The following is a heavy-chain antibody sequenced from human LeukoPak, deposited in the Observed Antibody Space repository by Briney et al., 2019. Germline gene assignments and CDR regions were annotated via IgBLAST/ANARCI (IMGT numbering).Heavy chain of an antibody. D-gene: IGHD5-18*01. V-gene: IGHV3-11*04. J-gene: IGHJ3*02. CDR3: ARDRAQYSYGFHDAFDI. CDR2: ISSSGSTI. Sequence: GGSLRLSCAAPGFTFSDYYMSWIRQAPGRGLEWVSYISSSGSTIYYADSVKGRFTISRDNSKNTLYLQMNSLRAEDTAVYYCARDRAQYSYGFHDAFDIWGQGTMVTVSS. CDR1: GFTFSDYY.